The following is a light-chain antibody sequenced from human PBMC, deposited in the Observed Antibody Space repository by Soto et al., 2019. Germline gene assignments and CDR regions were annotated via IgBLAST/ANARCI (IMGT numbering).Light chain of an antibody. CDR2: ATS. CDR1: QTVNSDY. V-gene: IGKV3-20*01. CDR3: HQFGDSRRT. Sequence: EFVMTQSPGTLSLSPGETATLSCMASQTVNSDYLAWFQQRPGQAPRLLIFATSRRATDIPDRFSGSGSGTDFTLAIRRLEPEDFAVYYCHQFGDSRRTVGQGTKVDIK. J-gene: IGKJ1*01.